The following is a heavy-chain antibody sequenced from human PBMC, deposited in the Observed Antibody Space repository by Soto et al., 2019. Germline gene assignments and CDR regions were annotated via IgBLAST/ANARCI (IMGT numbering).Heavy chain of an antibody. J-gene: IGHJ4*02. D-gene: IGHD6-19*01. CDR3: ARVAGKYFDY. CDR1: GGSISSGDYY. Sequence: SETLSLTYTDSGGSISSGDYYWSWIRQPPGKGLEWIGYIYYSGSTYYNPSLKSRVTISVDTSENQFSLKLSSVTAADTAVYYRARVAGKYFDYWGQGTLVTVSS. CDR2: IYYSGST. V-gene: IGHV4-30-4*01.